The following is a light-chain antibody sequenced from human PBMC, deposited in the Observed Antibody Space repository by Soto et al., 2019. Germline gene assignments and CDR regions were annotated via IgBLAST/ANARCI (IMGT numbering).Light chain of an antibody. CDR1: QSVSSY. V-gene: IGKV3-15*01. CDR2: DAS. Sequence: EIVLTQSPATLSLSPGERATLSCRASQSVSSYLAWFQQIPGQAPRLLMYDASTRATGIPARFSGSGSGTEFTLTISSLQSEDFAVYYCQQYNNWPRTFGQGTKVDI. CDR3: QQYNNWPRT. J-gene: IGKJ1*01.